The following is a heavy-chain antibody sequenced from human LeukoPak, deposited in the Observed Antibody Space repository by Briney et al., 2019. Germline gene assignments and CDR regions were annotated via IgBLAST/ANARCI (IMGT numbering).Heavy chain of an antibody. CDR1: GFISSDYY. D-gene: IGHD3-9*01. V-gene: IGHV3-11*06. CDR3: ARDQRPYDILTGYYDF. J-gene: IGHJ4*02. Sequence: GGSLRLSCAASGFISSDYYMSWIRQAPGKGLEWVSYISSSSSSTNYADSVKGRFTISRDNAKNSLYLQMNSLRAEDTAVYYCARDQRPYDILTGYYDFWGQGTLVTVSS. CDR2: ISSSSSST.